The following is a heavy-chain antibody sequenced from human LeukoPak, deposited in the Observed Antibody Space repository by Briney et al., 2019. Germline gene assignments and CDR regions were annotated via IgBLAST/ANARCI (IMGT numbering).Heavy chain of an antibody. CDR3: AKGYSYGQGYYYYGMDV. CDR2: ISYDGSNK. V-gene: IGHV3-30*18. Sequence: GGSLRLSCAASGCTFSSYGMHWVRQAPGKGLEWVAVISYDGSNKYYADSVKGRFTISRDNSKNTLYLQMNSLRAEDTAVYYCAKGYSYGQGYYYYGMDVWGQGTTVTVSS. D-gene: IGHD5-18*01. CDR1: GCTFSSYG. J-gene: IGHJ6*02.